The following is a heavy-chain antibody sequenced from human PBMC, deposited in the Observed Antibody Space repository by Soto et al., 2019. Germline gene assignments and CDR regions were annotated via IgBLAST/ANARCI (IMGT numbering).Heavy chain of an antibody. Sequence: GGSLRLSCVVSGLTFSEVWMSWVRQAPGKGLEWLGRITSQPDGETTDYAAPVKGRFTISRDDSKNTLYLQMSSLKTEDTAVYYCTTDGRSDFWGQGTLVTVSS. V-gene: IGHV3-15*01. CDR3: TTDGRSDF. CDR2: ITSQPDGETT. CDR1: GLTFSEVW. J-gene: IGHJ4*02.